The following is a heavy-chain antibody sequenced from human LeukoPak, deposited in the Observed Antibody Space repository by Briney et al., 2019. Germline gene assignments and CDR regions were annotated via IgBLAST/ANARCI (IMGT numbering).Heavy chain of an antibody. Sequence: GGSLRLSCAASGFTFSSYSMNWVRQDPGKGLEWVSSISSSSSYIYYADSVKGRFTISRDNAKNSLYLQMNSLRAEDTAVYYCARSPRSMVRGVITHDYWGQGTLVTVSS. CDR2: ISSSSSYI. V-gene: IGHV3-21*01. CDR1: GFTFSSYS. CDR3: ARSPRSMVRGVITHDY. D-gene: IGHD3-10*01. J-gene: IGHJ4*02.